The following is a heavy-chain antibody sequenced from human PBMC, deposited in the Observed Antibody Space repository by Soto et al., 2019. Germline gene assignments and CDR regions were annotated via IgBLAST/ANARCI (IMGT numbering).Heavy chain of an antibody. J-gene: IGHJ6*02. Sequence: SVKVSRKATGGTFRNYAISWVRQAPGQELEWMGGIIPICGTANYAQKFQGRVTITADKSTSTADMELSSLISEDTAVYYCAREDIVVVPAAIRPAYYYYGMDVWGQGTTVTVSS. D-gene: IGHD2-2*02. CDR1: GGTFRNYA. CDR2: IIPICGTA. V-gene: IGHV1-69*06. CDR3: AREDIVVVPAAIRPAYYYYGMDV.